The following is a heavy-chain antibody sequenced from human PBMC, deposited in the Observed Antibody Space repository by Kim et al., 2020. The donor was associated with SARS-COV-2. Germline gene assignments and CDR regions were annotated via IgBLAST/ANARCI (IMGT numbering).Heavy chain of an antibody. J-gene: IGHJ4*02. Sequence: TYKKYACPVKGRLTISRENSKSTVDLQMNSLRVEDTAGYYCARAREKSFDYWGQGTLVTVSS. CDR2: TYK. CDR3: ARAREKSFDY. V-gene: IGHV3-33*01.